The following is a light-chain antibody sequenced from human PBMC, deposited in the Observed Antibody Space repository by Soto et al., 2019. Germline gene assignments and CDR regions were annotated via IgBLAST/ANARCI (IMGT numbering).Light chain of an antibody. V-gene: IGKV1-27*01. CDR2: AAS. CDR3: QKYNSAPWT. Sequence: DIQMTQSPSSLSASVGDRVTITCRASQGVSSYLAWYQQKPGKVPKLLIYAASTLQSGVPSRFSGSGSGTDFTLTISRLQPEDVATYYCQKYNSAPWTFGQGTKVEIK. CDR1: QGVSSY. J-gene: IGKJ1*01.